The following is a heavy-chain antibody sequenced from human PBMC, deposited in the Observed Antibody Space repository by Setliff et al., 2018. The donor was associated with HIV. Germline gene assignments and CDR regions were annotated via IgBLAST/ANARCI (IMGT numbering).Heavy chain of an antibody. CDR2: IKSKTDGGTT. D-gene: IGHD3-3*01. Sequence: PGGSLRLSCAASGSTFSNAWMNWVRQSPGKGLEWVGRIKSKTDGGTTDYAAPVKGRFTISRDDSKNTLYLQMNSLKTEDTAVYYCTRDRRGSNSWSGYNGGFDYWGQGTLVTVSS. CDR3: TRDRRGSNSWSGYNGGFDY. J-gene: IGHJ4*02. CDR1: GSTFSNAW. V-gene: IGHV3-15*07.